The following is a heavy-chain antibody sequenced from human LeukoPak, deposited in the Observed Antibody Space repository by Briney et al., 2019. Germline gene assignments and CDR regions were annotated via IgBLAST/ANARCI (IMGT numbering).Heavy chain of an antibody. CDR2: IFPSGGEI. CDR3: AKVFRRGGTIDY. V-gene: IGHV3-23*01. CDR1: GFTFSTFA. J-gene: IGHJ4*02. D-gene: IGHD3-10*01. Sequence: GGSLRLSCAASGFTFSTFAMIWVRQPPGKGLEWVSSIFPSGGEIHYADSVRGRFTISRENSKNRLYLHVNSLRPEDTAVYYCAKVFRRGGTIDYWGQGTLVTVSS.